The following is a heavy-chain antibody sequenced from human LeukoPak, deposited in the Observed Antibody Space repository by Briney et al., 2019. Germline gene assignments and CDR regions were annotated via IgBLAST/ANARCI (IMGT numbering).Heavy chain of an antibody. D-gene: IGHD2-15*01. CDR3: ARAISPDCSGGSCYPEYFDY. V-gene: IGHV1-69*13. J-gene: IGHJ4*02. CDR1: GGTFSSYA. CDR2: IIPIFGTA. Sequence: ASVKVSCKASGGTFSSYAISWVRQAPGQGLEWMGGIIPIFGTANYAQKFQGRVTITADESTSTAYMELSSLRSEDTAVYYCARAISPDCSGGSCYPEYFDYWGQGTLVTVSS.